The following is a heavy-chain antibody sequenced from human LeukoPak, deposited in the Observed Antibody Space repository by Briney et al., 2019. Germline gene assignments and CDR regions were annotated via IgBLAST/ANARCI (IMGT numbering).Heavy chain of an antibody. J-gene: IGHJ4*02. CDR1: GYTFTGYY. D-gene: IGHD6-13*01. CDR2: INPNSGGT. Sequence: GASVKVSCKASGYTFTGYYMHWVRQAPGQGLEWMGWINPNSGGTNYAQKFQGRVTMTRDTSISTAYMELSRLRSDDTAVYYCANSPGYSSSWYLKNWGQGTLVTVSS. CDR3: ANSPGYSSSWYLKN. V-gene: IGHV1-2*02.